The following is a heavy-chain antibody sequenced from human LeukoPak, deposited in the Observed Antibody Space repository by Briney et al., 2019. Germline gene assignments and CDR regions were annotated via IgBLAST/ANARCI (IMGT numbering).Heavy chain of an antibody. CDR2: INHSGST. CDR1: GGSFSGYY. Sequence: SETLSLTCAVYGGSFSGYYWSWIRQPPGKGLEWIGEINHSGSTNYNPSLKSRVTISVDTSKNQFSLKLSSVTAADTAVYYCARGPLKYMVRGVNTLGSGSEYFQHWGQGTLVTVSS. CDR3: ARGPLKYMVRGVNTLGSGSEYFQH. D-gene: IGHD3-10*01. V-gene: IGHV4-34*01. J-gene: IGHJ1*01.